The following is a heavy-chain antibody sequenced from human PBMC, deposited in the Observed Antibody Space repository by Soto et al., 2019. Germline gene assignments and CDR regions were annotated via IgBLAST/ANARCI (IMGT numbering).Heavy chain of an antibody. CDR3: AKVGGSNTLGSFDY. J-gene: IGHJ4*02. CDR2: ISGSGGST. CDR1: GFTFSTYA. D-gene: IGHD2-2*01. Sequence: EVQLLESGGGLVQPGGSLRLSCAASGFTFSTYAMSWVRQAPGKGLEWVSIISGSGGSTYDADSVKGRFTISRDNSKSTLYLQRNSLRAEDTAVYYCAKVGGSNTLGSFDYWGQGALVTVSS. V-gene: IGHV3-23*01.